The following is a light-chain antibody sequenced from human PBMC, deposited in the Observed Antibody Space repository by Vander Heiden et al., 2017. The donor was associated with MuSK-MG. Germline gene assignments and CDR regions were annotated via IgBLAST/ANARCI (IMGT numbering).Light chain of an antibody. CDR2: EDN. V-gene: IGLV6-57*01. CDR3: QSYDGIDVL. Sequence: NVLLTQPHSLSESPGKTVTISCTRSRGNIASNFVQWYQQRPGSSPSIVIYEDNQRPSGVPDRFSGSIDSSSNSASLTISGLKPEDEADYYCQSYDGIDVLFGGGTKLTVL. CDR1: RGNIASNF. J-gene: IGLJ2*01.